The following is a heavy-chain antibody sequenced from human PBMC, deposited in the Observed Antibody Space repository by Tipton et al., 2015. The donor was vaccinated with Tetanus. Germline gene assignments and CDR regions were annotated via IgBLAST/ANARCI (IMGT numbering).Heavy chain of an antibody. J-gene: IGHJ4*02. V-gene: IGHV4-59*08. CDR1: GGSISSYY. Sequence: QLVQSGAEVKPSETLSLACTVSGGSISSYYWSWIRQPPGKGLEWIGYIYFNGSTNYNPSLKSRVTISVDRSKNQFSLKLSSVTAADTAVYYCANHPGAKTQFDYWGQGTLVTVSS. CDR3: ANHPGAKTQFDY. D-gene: IGHD1-26*01. CDR2: IYFNGST.